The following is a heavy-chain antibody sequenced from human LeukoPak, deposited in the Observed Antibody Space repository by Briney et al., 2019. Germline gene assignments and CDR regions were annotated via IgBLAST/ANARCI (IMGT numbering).Heavy chain of an antibody. D-gene: IGHD3-22*01. J-gene: IGHJ4*02. Sequence: SETLSLTCTVSGGSFSTYYWSWIRQPPGKGLEWIGYIYYSGSTNYNPSLQSRVTISVDTSKNHFSLRLSPVTAADTAVYYCARENSYYDSSGYYYGSGYFDYWGQGTLVTVSS. CDR1: GGSFSTYY. V-gene: IGHV4-59*01. CDR3: ARENSYYDSSGYYYGSGYFDY. CDR2: IYYSGST.